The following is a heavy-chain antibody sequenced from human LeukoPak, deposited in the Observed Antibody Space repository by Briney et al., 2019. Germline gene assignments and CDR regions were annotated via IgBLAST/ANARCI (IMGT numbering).Heavy chain of an antibody. CDR3: ARDSSRIAVAGTFDY. CDR1: GYTFTSYA. J-gene: IGHJ4*02. D-gene: IGHD6-19*01. V-gene: IGHV1-3*01. CDR2: INAGNGNT. Sequence: ASVTVSCKASGYTFTSYAMHWVRQAPGQRLEWMGWINAGNGNTKYSQKFQGRVTITRDTSASTAYMELSSLRSEDTAVYYCARDSSRIAVAGTFDYWGQGTLVTVSS.